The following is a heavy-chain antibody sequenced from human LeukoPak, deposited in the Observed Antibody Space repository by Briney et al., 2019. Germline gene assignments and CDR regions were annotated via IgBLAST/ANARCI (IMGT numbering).Heavy chain of an antibody. CDR3: ARDQMVSGWLTDY. D-gene: IGHD6-19*01. J-gene: IGHJ4*02. CDR1: GFTFSSYA. V-gene: IGHV3-30-3*01. Sequence: GRSLRLSCAASGFTFSSYAMHWVRQAPGKGLEWVAVISYDGSNKYYADSVKGRFTISRDNSKNTLYLQMNSLRAEDTAVYYCARDQMVSGWLTDYWGQGTLVTVSS. CDR2: ISYDGSNK.